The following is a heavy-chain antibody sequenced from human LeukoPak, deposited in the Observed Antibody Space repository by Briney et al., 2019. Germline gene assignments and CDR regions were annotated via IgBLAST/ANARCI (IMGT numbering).Heavy chain of an antibody. J-gene: IGHJ4*02. CDR1: GGSVSDYY. Sequence: PSETLSLTCTVSGGSVSDYYWSWIRQFPGKGLEWIGYIYYTGTSYNPSLKSRVTISADTSKNQFSLNLSSVTAADTAVYYCASRELGNDYWGQGTLVTVSS. CDR2: IYYTGT. V-gene: IGHV4-59*02. CDR3: ASRELGNDY. D-gene: IGHD7-27*01.